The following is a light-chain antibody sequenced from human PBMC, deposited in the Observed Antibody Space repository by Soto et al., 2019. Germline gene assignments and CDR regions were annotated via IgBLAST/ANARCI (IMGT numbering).Light chain of an antibody. Sequence: DIQLTQSPASLSASVGDRVTITCRASQGIRSYLARYQQKPGKAPKLLIFLASTLQSGVPSRFSGSGSGTDFSLTINSLQPEDVATYYCQYLNSFPLSFGGGTKVDIK. J-gene: IGKJ4*01. CDR1: QGIRSY. CDR2: LAS. V-gene: IGKV1-9*01. CDR3: QYLNSFPLS.